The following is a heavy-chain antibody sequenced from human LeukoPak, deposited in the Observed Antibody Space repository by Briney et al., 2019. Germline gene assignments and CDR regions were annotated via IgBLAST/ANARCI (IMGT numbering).Heavy chain of an antibody. CDR1: GFTFSSYG. CDR3: AKGHMTNYDSSGYPSTGVDY. D-gene: IGHD3-22*01. CDR2: ISYDGSNK. V-gene: IGHV3-30*18. J-gene: IGHJ4*02. Sequence: GGSLRLSCAASGFTFSSYGMHWVRQAPGKGLEWVAVISYDGSNKYYADSVKDRFTISRDNSKNTLYLQMNSLRAEDTAVYYCAKGHMTNYDSSGYPSTGVDYWGQGTLVTVSS.